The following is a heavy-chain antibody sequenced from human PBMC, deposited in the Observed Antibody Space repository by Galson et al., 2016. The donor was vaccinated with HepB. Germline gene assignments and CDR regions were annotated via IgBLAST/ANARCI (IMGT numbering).Heavy chain of an antibody. CDR1: GGSFSGYY. J-gene: IGHJ6*02. Sequence: SETLSLTCAVYGGSFSGYYWSWIRQPPGKGLEWIGEIYHSGSTNYNSSLKSRVTISVDTSKNQFSLKLRSVTAADTAVYYCARLSYYFPNYGMDVWGQGTTVTVSS. CDR3: ARLSYYFPNYGMDV. V-gene: IGHV4-34*01. D-gene: IGHD3-22*01. CDR2: IYHSGST.